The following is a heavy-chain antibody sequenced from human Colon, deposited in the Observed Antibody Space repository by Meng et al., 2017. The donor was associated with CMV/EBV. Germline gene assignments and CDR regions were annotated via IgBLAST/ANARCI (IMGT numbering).Heavy chain of an antibody. CDR1: GDSLGPHY. J-gene: IGHJ6*02. Sequence: SETLSLTCIVSGDSLGPHYWSWTRQSPGKGLEWIGFIHDSGSTIYNPSLQRRVTISVDTSKTQFSLQLNSVTAADTAIYYCARGIGGRAPLDVWGQGTTVTVSS. V-gene: IGHV4-59*11. CDR3: ARGIGGRAPLDV. CDR2: IHDSGST.